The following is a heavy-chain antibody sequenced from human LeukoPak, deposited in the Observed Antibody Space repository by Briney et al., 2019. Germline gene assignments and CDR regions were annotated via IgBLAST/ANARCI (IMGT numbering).Heavy chain of an antibody. J-gene: IGHJ4*02. CDR3: ADSDRFDT. V-gene: IGHV3-74*03. CDR2: GDGDGSHS. D-gene: IGHD2-21*02. Sequence: GGSLRLSCAATGFSLGNYWMHWVRQASGKGRVWVARGDGDGSHSTYADCVKGRFTISRDNAKYTLYRQLNRLAGEGTAVYYCADSDRFDTWGQGTLVTVSS. CDR1: GFSLGNYW.